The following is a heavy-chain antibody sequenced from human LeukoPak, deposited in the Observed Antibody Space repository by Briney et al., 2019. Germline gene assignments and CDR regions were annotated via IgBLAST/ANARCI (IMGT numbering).Heavy chain of an antibody. CDR1: GFTFNTYW. CDR2: INDDGSST. V-gene: IGHV3-74*01. Sequence: GGSLRLSCAASGFTFNTYWMHWVRQAPGKGLVWVSRINDDGSSTNYADSVKGRFTISRDNAKNTLYLQMNSLRAEDTAVYYCARALGSSSDYWGQGTLVTVSS. J-gene: IGHJ4*02. CDR3: ARALGSSSDY. D-gene: IGHD1-26*01.